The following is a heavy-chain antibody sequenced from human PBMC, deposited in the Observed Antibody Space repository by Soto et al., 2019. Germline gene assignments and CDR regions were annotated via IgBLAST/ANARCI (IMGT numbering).Heavy chain of an antibody. CDR2: IKQDESEK. Sequence: GGSLRLSCAAAGFTFSNYWMSWVRQAPGKGLEWVANIKQDESEKYYVDSVKGRFTISRDNAKNSLYLQMNSLRAEDTAVYYCARVLGYCSGGRCYAGGLDSWGQGTLVTVSS. V-gene: IGHV3-7*01. CDR3: ARVLGYCSGGRCYAGGLDS. CDR1: GFTFSNYW. D-gene: IGHD2-15*01. J-gene: IGHJ4*02.